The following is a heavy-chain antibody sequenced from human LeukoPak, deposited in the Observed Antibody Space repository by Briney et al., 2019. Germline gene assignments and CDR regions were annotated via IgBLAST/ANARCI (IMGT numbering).Heavy chain of an antibody. CDR3: ARETDYGDYAYFDY. Sequence: ASVKVSCKASGYTFTCYGISWVRQAPGQGLEWMGWISAYNGNTNYAQKLQGRVTMTTDTSTSTAYMELRSLRSDDTAVYYCARETDYGDYAYFDYWGQGTLVTVSS. CDR2: ISAYNGNT. V-gene: IGHV1-18*01. D-gene: IGHD4-17*01. CDR1: GYTFTCYG. J-gene: IGHJ4*02.